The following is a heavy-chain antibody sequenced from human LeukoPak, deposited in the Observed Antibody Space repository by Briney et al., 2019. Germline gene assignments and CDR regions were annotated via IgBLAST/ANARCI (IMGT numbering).Heavy chain of an antibody. J-gene: IGHJ4*02. D-gene: IGHD6-19*01. CDR3: ARGVAGGWVLFDY. V-gene: IGHV1-69*02. Sequence: GASVKVSCKASGGTFSSYTISWVRQAPGQGLEWMGRIIPILGIANSAQKFQGRVTITADKSTSTAYMELSSLRSEDTAVYYCARGVAGGWVLFDYWGQGTLVTVSS. CDR2: IIPILGIA. CDR1: GGTFSSYT.